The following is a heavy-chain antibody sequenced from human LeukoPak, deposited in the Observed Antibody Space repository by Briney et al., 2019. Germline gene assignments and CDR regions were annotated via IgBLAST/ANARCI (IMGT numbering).Heavy chain of an antibody. CDR3: ARVLYGPTTTPMDV. D-gene: IGHD2-15*01. J-gene: IGHJ6*03. V-gene: IGHV3-74*01. Sequence: PGGSLRLSCAASGFTFDDYAMHWVRQAPGKGLVWVSRINTDGNSIHYADSVKGRFTVSRDNAKNTLYLQMNSLRAEDTAVYYCARVLYGPTTTPMDVWGKGATVTVSS. CDR2: INTDGNSI. CDR1: GFTFDDYA.